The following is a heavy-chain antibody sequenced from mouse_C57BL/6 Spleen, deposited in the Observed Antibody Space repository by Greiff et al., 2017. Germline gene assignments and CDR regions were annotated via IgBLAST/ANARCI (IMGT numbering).Heavy chain of an antibody. CDR2: IYPGDGDT. J-gene: IGHJ4*01. CDR3: ARQGYYGNYYYAMDY. V-gene: IGHV1-82*01. CDR1: GYAFSSSW. Sequence: VQLQQSGPELVKPGASVKISCKASGYAFSSSWMNWVKQRPGKGLEWIGRIYPGDGDTNYNEKFKGKATLTADKSSSTAYMQLSSLTSEDSAVYFCARQGYYGNYYYAMDYWGQGTSVTVSS. D-gene: IGHD2-1*01.